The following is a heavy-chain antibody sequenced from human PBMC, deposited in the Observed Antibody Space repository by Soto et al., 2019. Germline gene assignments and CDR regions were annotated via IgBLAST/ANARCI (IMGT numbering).Heavy chain of an antibody. V-gene: IGHV3-74*01. CDR3: ARELAGRGWYLDAFDV. Sequence: EVQLVESGGGLVQPGGSLRLSCAASGFTFSTYWMHWVRQAPGKGLVWVSRINGDGSTTSYADSVKGRFTISRDNTKNTLYLEMNSLRVEDTAVYYCARELAGRGWYLDAFDVWGQGTMVTVSS. CDR1: GFTFSTYW. CDR2: INGDGSTT. J-gene: IGHJ3*01. D-gene: IGHD6-19*01.